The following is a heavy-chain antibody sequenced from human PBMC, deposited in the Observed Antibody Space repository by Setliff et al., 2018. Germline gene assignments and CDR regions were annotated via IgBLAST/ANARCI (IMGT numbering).Heavy chain of an antibody. CDR2: IYHSGTT. CDR3: ARPHDYGDYSLYV. Sequence: PSETLSLTCAVCGGSFSAYYWSWVRQPPGKGLEWIGEIYHSGTTNYNPSLKSRVTISVDTSKNQFSLKLSSVTAADTAVYYCARPHDYGDYSLYVWGKGTTVTVSS. V-gene: IGHV4-34*01. D-gene: IGHD4-17*01. CDR1: GGSFSAYY. J-gene: IGHJ6*04.